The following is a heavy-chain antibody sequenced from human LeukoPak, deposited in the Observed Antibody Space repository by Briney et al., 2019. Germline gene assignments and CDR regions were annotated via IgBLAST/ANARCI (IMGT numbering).Heavy chain of an antibody. D-gene: IGHD6-6*01. V-gene: IGHV4-34*01. CDR2: INHSGST. CDR3: ARRAIAARPWDY. Sequence: SETLSLTCAVYGGSFSGYCWSWIRQPPGKGLEWIGEINHSGSTNYNPSLKSRVTISVDTSKNQFSLKLSSVTAADTAVYYCARRAIAARPWDYWGQGTLVTVSS. CDR1: GGSFSGYC. J-gene: IGHJ4*02.